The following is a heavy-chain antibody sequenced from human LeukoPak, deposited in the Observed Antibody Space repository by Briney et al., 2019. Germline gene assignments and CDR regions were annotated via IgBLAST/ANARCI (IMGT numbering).Heavy chain of an antibody. CDR1: GFIFTGYF. CDR3: ATDRGWRTSGYYLYYFEY. Sequence: GGSLRLSCAASGFIFTGYFMSWVRQAPGKGLEWVASIKHDGSEKYYVGSVRGRFTISRDNTKSLLYLQMSSLRAEDTAVYYCATDRGWRTSGYYLYYFEYWGQGTLVTFSS. V-gene: IGHV3-7*01. D-gene: IGHD3-3*01. J-gene: IGHJ4*02. CDR2: IKHDGSEK.